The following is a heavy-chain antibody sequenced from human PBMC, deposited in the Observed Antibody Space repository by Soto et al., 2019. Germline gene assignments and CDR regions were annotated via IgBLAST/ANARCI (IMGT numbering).Heavy chain of an antibody. D-gene: IGHD4-17*01. CDR1: GGSISSYY. CDR2: IYYSGST. CDR3: ARARYYGGNPPDY. Sequence: SETLSLTCTVSGGSISSYYWSWIRQPPGKGLEWIGYIYYSGSTNYNPSLKSRVTISVDTSKNQFSLKPSSVTAADTAVYCCARARYYGGNPPDYWGQGTLVTVSS. V-gene: IGHV4-59*01. J-gene: IGHJ4*02.